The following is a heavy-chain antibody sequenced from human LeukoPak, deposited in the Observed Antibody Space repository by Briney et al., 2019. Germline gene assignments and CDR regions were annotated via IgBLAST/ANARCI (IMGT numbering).Heavy chain of an antibody. J-gene: IGHJ4*02. CDR1: GYRLTSYW. CDR3: ARQAAAGIY. D-gene: IGHD2-2*01. V-gene: IGHV5-51*01. CDR2: IYPGDSDT. Sequence: GESLKISCKGSGYRLTSYWIGWVRQMPGKGLEWMGIIYPGDSDTRYSPSFQGQVTISADKSISTAYLQWRSLKPSHSAMYYCARQAAAGIYWGQGTLVTVSS.